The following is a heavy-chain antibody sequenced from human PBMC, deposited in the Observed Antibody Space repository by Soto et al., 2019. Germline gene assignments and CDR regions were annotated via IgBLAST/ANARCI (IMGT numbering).Heavy chain of an antibody. J-gene: IGHJ4*02. CDR2: ISYDGSNK. CDR3: ARGYYCSGSYREDFDY. D-gene: IGHD3-10*01. V-gene: IGHV3-30-3*01. Sequence: QVQLVESGGGVVQPGRSLRLSCAASGFTFSSYAMHWVRQAPGKGLEWVAVISYDGSNKYYADSVKGRFTISRDNSKNTLYLQMDRLRAEDKAVYYWARGYYCSGSYREDFDYWGQGTLVTVSS. CDR1: GFTFSSYA.